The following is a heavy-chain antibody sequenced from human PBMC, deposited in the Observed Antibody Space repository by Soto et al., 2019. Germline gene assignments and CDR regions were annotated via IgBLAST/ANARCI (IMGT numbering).Heavy chain of an antibody. CDR3: ARVPSYSDSYFDY. J-gene: IGHJ4*02. CDR2: ISHDGNNK. V-gene: IGHV3-30*03. CDR1: EFTFSNYA. D-gene: IGHD4-17*01. Sequence: QVQLVESGGGVVQPGGSLRLSCAASEFTFSNYAMHWVRQPPGKGLQWLAVISHDGNNKYYADSVEGRFTISRDNSKNTVYLQMNSLRLEDTAVYYCARVPSYSDSYFDYWGQGTLVTVSS.